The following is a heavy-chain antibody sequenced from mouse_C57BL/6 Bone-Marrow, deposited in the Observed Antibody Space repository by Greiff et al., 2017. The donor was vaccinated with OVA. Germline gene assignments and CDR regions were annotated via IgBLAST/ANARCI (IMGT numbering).Heavy chain of an antibody. Sequence: EVKVVESGGGLVKPGGSLKLSCAASGFTFSSYAMSWVRQTPEKRLQWVATISDGGSYTYYPDNVKGRFTISRANAKNNLYLQVSHLTSEDTAMYYCARALLLRFLYYAMDCWGQGTSVTVSA. J-gene: IGHJ4*01. CDR2: ISDGGSYT. CDR1: GFTFSSYA. V-gene: IGHV5-4*03. D-gene: IGHD1-1*01. CDR3: ARALLLRFLYYAMDC.